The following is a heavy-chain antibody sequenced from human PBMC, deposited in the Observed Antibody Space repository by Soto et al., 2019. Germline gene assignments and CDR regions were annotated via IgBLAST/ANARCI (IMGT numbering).Heavy chain of an antibody. CDR2: IDPSDSYT. V-gene: IGHV5-10-1*01. CDR1: GYSFTSYW. CDR3: AREGNLEYSSSSSGYYYYYYGMGV. D-gene: IGHD6-6*01. Sequence: PGESLKISCKGSGYSFTSYWISWVRQMPGKGLEWMGRIDPSDSYTNYSPSFQGHVTISADKSISTAYLQWSSLKASYTAMYYCAREGNLEYSSSSSGYYYYYYGMGVWGQGTTVTVS. J-gene: IGHJ6*02.